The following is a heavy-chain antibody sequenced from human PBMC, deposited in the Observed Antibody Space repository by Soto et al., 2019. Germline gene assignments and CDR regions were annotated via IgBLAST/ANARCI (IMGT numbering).Heavy chain of an antibody. D-gene: IGHD2-21*01. CDR1: GFTFSTYW. CDR2: INADGRTT. J-gene: IGHJ4*02. Sequence: EVQLVESGGGLFQPGGSLRLSCEASGFTFSTYWMHWVRQAPGQGLVWPSRINADGRTTNYADSVRGRFTISRDNAKNTLFLQVNSLRAEDTAVYYCATAGQFRFDNWGQGALVTVSS. CDR3: ATAGQFRFDN. V-gene: IGHV3-74*01.